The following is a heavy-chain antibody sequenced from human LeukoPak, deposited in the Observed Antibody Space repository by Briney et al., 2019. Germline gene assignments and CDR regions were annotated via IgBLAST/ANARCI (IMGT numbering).Heavy chain of an antibody. CDR2: IIPIFGTA. J-gene: IGHJ4*02. D-gene: IGHD3-3*01. CDR1: GGTFSSYA. CDR3: AQTETRYYDFWSGYSYFDY. Sequence: SVKVSCKASGGTFSSYAISWVRQAPGQGLEWMGGIIPIFGTANYAQKFQGRVTITADESTSTAYMELSSLRSEDTAVYYCAQTETRYYDFWSGYSYFDYWGQGTLVTVPS. V-gene: IGHV1-69*13.